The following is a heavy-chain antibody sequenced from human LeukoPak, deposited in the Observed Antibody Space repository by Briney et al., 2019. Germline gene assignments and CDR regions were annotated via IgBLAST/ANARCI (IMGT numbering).Heavy chain of an antibody. CDR1: GFTFSSYW. J-gene: IGHJ4*02. D-gene: IGHD1-14*01. Sequence: GGPLRLSCAASGFTFSSYWMHWVRQVPGKGLVWLARINPGSSSINYADSVKGRFTISRDTAKNTLYLQMDSLIAEDTGVYYCARRNQADDYWGQGTLVTVSS. V-gene: IGHV3-74*01. CDR3: ARRNQADDY. CDR2: INPGSSSI.